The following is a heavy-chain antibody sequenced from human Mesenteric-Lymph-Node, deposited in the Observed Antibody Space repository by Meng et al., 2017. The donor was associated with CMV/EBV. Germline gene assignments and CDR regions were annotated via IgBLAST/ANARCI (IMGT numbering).Heavy chain of an antibody. Sequence: GESLKIPCAASGFSFSSYTMHWVRQAPGKGLEWVSSINAGDNFIYYADSVQGRFTISRDNAKNSLYLQMSSLRAEDTALYYCARDLTGTYYFLGYWGQGTLVTVSS. CDR3: ARDLTGTYYFLGY. CDR1: GFSFSSYT. CDR2: INAGDNFI. J-gene: IGHJ4*02. V-gene: IGHV3-21*01. D-gene: IGHD2/OR15-2a*01.